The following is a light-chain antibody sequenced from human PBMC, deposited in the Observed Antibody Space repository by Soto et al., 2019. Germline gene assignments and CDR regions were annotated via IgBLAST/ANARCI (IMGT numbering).Light chain of an antibody. CDR2: EVR. CDR3: SAYTARSTLV. V-gene: IGLV2-14*01. J-gene: IGLJ3*02. Sequence: QAVVTQPASVSGSAGQSITISCSGTMRDVGAYNLVSWYQQHPGTAPKLIIYEVRNPPSGISSRFSGSRSGNTASLTISGLQSEDEGDYYCSAYTARSTLVFGGGTKVTVL. CDR1: MRDVGAYNL.